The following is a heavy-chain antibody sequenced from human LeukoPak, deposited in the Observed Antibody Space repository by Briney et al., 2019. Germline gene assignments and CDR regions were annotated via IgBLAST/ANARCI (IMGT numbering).Heavy chain of an antibody. V-gene: IGHV4-59*11. CDR1: GGSISGPY. J-gene: IGHJ4*02. CDR2: MYNSGST. D-gene: IGHD4-17*01. CDR3: ARGIESYGDYGY. Sequence: SETLSLTCTVSGGSISGPYWSWIRQPPGKGLEWIAYMYNSGSTNYDPSLKSRVTISIDTSKNQFSLKLSSLTAADTAIYYCARGIESYGDYGYWGQGILVTVSS.